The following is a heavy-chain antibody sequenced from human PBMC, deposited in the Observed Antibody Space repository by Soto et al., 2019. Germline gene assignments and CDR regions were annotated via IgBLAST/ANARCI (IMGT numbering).Heavy chain of an antibody. V-gene: IGHV3-48*04. CDR1: GFTFSNYG. Sequence: EVHLVEYGGGLVQPGGSLRLSCAASGFTFSNYGMNWARQAPGRGLEWVTHINAPGETKSYSDSVKGRFTVSRDDAKNSLYLQMSSLRADDTAIYYCARDPEGINDFDYWGQGTLVTVSS. D-gene: IGHD2-21*01. CDR2: INAPGETK. CDR3: ARDPEGINDFDY. J-gene: IGHJ4*02.